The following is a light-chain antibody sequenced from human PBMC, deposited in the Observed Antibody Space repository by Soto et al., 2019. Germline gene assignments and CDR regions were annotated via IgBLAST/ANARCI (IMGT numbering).Light chain of an antibody. CDR3: QREYNYPLS. Sequence: AIQMTQSPSSLSASVGDRVTITCRASQGIRNDLGWYQQKPGKAPKLLIYAASSLQSGVPSWFSGSGSGTDFTLTISSLQSEDFDNYCCQREYNYPLSFGPGTKVEIK. CDR1: QGIRND. J-gene: IGKJ1*01. V-gene: IGKV1-6*01. CDR2: AAS.